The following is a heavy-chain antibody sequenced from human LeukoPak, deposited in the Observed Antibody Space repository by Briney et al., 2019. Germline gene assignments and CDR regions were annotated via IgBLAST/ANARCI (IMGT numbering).Heavy chain of an antibody. Sequence: GGSLRLPCAASGFTFSSYAMHWVRQAPGKGLEWVAVISYDGSNKYYADSVKGRLTISRDNSKNTVYVQMNSLRAEDTAMYYCARDRGMVRGEVLDYWGQGTLVTVSS. CDR2: ISYDGSNK. CDR1: GFTFSSYA. J-gene: IGHJ4*02. V-gene: IGHV3-30-3*01. D-gene: IGHD3-10*01. CDR3: ARDRGMVRGEVLDY.